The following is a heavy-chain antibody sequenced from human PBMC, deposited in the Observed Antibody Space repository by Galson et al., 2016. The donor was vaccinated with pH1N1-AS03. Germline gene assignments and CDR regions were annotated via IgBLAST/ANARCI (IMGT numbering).Heavy chain of an antibody. J-gene: IGHJ4*02. CDR3: ARTAGWLPDF. CDR2: IYWDDDK. D-gene: IGHD3-9*01. V-gene: IGHV2-5*02. CDR1: GFSLTTSAVG. Sequence: ALVKPTQNLTQTCTFSGFSLTTSAVGVVWIRQPPGKALEWLALIYWDDDKRYNSSLKSRLTITKDTSKNQVVLTKTNMDPVDTATYYCARTAGWLPDFWGQGTLVTVSS.